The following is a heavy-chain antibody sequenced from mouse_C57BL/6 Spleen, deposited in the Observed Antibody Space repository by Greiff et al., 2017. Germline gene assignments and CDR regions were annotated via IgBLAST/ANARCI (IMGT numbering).Heavy chain of an antibody. Sequence: QVQLQQSGPELVKPGASVKISCKASGYAFSSSWMNWVKQRPGKGLEWIGRIYPGDGDTNYNGKFKGKATLTADKSSSTAYMQLSSLTSEDSAVYCCARLGLRRYYYAMDYWGQGTSVTVSS. D-gene: IGHD2-2*01. V-gene: IGHV1-82*01. CDR2: IYPGDGDT. CDR1: GYAFSSSW. CDR3: ARLGLRRYYYAMDY. J-gene: IGHJ4*01.